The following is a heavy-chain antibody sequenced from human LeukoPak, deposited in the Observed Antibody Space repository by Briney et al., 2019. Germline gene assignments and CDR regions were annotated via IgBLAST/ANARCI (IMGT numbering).Heavy chain of an antibody. D-gene: IGHD6-19*01. CDR1: GFTFSDYG. Sequence: PGGSLRLSCAASGFTFSDYGMHWVRQAPGKGLEWVAVISYDGSNKYYADSVKGRFTISRDTSKNTLYLQMNSLRAEDTAVYFCAKDRRVDGGSGWSYFDYWGQGTLVTVSS. J-gene: IGHJ4*02. CDR2: ISYDGSNK. CDR3: AKDRRVDGGSGWSYFDY. V-gene: IGHV3-30*18.